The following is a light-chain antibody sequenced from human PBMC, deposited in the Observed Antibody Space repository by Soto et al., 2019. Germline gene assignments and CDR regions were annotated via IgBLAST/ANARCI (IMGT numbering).Light chain of an antibody. CDR1: QSVSSSY. V-gene: IGKV3-20*01. Sequence: EIVLTQSPGTLSLSPGERATLPCRASQSVSSSYLAWYQQKPGQAPRLLINGASSRATGIPDRFSGSGSGTDLTLTISRLEPEDFAVYYCQQYDSSLGLTFGGGTKVEIK. J-gene: IGKJ4*01. CDR2: GAS. CDR3: QQYDSSLGLT.